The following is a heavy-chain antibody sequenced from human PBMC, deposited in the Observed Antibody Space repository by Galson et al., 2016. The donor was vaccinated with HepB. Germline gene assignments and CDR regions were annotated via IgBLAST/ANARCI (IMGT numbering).Heavy chain of an antibody. CDR3: ARDSGYNEHGGFDD. V-gene: IGHV3-66*02. J-gene: IGHJ4*02. CDR2: IFSGGTT. D-gene: IGHD5-24*01. CDR1: GFSVSTTY. Sequence: SLRLSCAASGFSVSTTYMAWVRQSPGKGLESVSAIFSGGTTFYADSVMGRFTISRDNSKNTLYLQMRNLRAEDSALYYCARDSGYNEHGGFDDWGQGTLVTVSS.